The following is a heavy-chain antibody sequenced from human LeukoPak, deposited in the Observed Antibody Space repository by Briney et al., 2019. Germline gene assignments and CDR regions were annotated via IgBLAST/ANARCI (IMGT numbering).Heavy chain of an antibody. D-gene: IGHD1-26*01. CDR2: INPSGGST. CDR3: ARARTKWELLDY. J-gene: IGHJ4*02. CDR1: GYTFTIYY. Sequence: ASVTVSCKASGYTFTIYYMHWVRQAPGQGLEWMGIINPSGGSTSYAQKFQGRVTMTRDTSTSTVYMELSRLRSEDTAVYYCARARTKWELLDYWGQGTLVTVSS. V-gene: IGHV1-46*01.